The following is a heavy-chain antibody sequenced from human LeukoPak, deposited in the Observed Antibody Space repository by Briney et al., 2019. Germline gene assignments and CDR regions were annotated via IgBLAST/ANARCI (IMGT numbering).Heavy chain of an antibody. CDR2: INSDGSST. CDR1: GFTFSSDW. J-gene: IGHJ4*02. Sequence: GGSLRLSCAASGFTFSSDWMHWVRQAPGKGPVWVSRINSDGSSTSYADSVKGRFTISRDNARNTLYLQMNSLRAEDTAVYYCARDYDHFDYWGQGTLVTVSS. V-gene: IGHV3-74*01. D-gene: IGHD3-3*01. CDR3: ARDYDHFDY.